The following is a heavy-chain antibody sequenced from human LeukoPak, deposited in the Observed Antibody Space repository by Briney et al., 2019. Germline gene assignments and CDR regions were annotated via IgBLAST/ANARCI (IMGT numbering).Heavy chain of an antibody. CDR3: ARRGHDYVWGSYRTLYY. D-gene: IGHD3-16*02. CDR2: MNPNSGNT. Sequence: ASVKVSCKASGYTFTSYDINWVRQATGQGLEWMGWMNPNSGNTGYAQKFQGRVTMTRNTSISTAYMELSSLRSEDPAVYYCARRGHDYVWGSYRTLYYWGQGTLVTVSS. J-gene: IGHJ4*02. V-gene: IGHV1-8*01. CDR1: GYTFTSYD.